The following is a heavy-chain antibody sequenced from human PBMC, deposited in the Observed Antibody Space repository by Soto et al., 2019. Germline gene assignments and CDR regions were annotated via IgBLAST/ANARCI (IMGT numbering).Heavy chain of an antibody. CDR3: VRALSRGWPTLDF. V-gene: IGHV3-74*01. Sequence: VQLVESGGGIFRPGESLRLSCVASGFPFSAFWMHWVRQVPGKGLEWVSLINTDGSKTFYADSVKGRFTTSRDNAKNTVNLQMSGLRAEDTAKYYCVRALSRGWPTLDFWGQGALVNVSS. D-gene: IGHD6-19*01. CDR1: GFPFSAFW. CDR2: INTDGSKT. J-gene: IGHJ4*02.